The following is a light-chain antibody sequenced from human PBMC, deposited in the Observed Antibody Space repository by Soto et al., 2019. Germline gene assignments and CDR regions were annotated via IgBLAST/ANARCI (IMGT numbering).Light chain of an antibody. V-gene: IGKV1-8*01. CDR1: QGISSS. J-gene: IGKJ2*01. Sequence: AIRMTQSPSSFSASTGDRVTITCRASQGISSSLAWYQQKPGKAPKLLIYAASTLQSGVPSRFSGSGSGTDFTLTISCLQSEDFATYYCQQDYSYPPTFGQGTKLEIK. CDR3: QQDYSYPPT. CDR2: AAS.